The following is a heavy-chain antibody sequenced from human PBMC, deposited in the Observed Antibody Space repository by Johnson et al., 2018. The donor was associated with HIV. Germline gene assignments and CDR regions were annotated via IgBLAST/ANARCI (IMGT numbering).Heavy chain of an antibody. J-gene: IGHJ3*02. Sequence: VQLVESGGGLVQPGGSLRLSCAASGFTFSSYWMSWVRQAPGKGLEWVADIKQDGSEKYYVDSVKGRFTISRDNSKSPLYLEMNRLRSEDTAVYYCARGAYDDFWSGLAHAFDIWGQGTMVTVSS. D-gene: IGHD3-3*01. CDR1: GFTFSSYW. CDR2: IKQDGSEK. V-gene: IGHV3-7*04. CDR3: ARGAYDDFWSGLAHAFDI.